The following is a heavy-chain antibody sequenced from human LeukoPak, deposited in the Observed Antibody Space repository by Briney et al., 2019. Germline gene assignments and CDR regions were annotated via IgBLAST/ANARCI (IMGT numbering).Heavy chain of an antibody. J-gene: IGHJ4*02. CDR3: ARGRNSYGRRGFDY. CDR1: GGSISSDSYY. V-gene: IGHV4-39*01. CDR2: IYYSGST. D-gene: IGHD5-18*01. Sequence: PSETLSLTCTVSGGSISSDSYYWGWIRQPPGKGLEWIGSIYYSGSTYYNPSLKSRVTMSVDTSKNQFSLKLSSVTAADTAVYYCARGRNSYGRRGFDYWGQGTLVTVSS.